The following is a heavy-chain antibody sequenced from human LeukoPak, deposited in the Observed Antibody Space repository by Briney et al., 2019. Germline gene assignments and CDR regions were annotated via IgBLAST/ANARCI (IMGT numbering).Heavy chain of an antibody. CDR2: IYYSGST. CDR3: ARVATTRGGFDY. D-gene: IGHD2-15*01. J-gene: IGHJ4*02. Sequence: PSETLSLTCTVSGGSISSYYWSWIRQPPGKGLEWIGYIYYSGSTNYNPSLKSRVTISVDTSKNQFSLKLSSVTAADTAIYYCARVATTRGGFDYWGQGTLVTVSS. V-gene: IGHV4-59*01. CDR1: GGSISSYY.